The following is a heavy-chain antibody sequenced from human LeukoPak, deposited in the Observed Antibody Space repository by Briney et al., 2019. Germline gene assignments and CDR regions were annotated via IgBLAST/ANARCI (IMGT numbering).Heavy chain of an antibody. J-gene: IGHJ4*02. CDR3: ARQPPWDYYDSSGLFDY. CDR2: IYYSGST. D-gene: IGHD3-22*01. Sequence: SETLSLTCTVSRGSISSSSYYWGWIRQPPGKGLEWIGSIYYSGSTYYNPSLKSRVTISVDTSKNQFSLKLSSVTAADTAVYYCARQPPWDYYDSSGLFDYWGQGTLVTVSS. CDR1: RGSISSSSYY. V-gene: IGHV4-39*01.